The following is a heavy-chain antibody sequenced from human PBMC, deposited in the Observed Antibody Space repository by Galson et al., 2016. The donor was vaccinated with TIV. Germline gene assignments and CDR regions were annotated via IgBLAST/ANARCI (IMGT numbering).Heavy chain of an antibody. CDR2: INFTGGST. Sequence: SLRLSCAASGFTFTTYAMNWVRQAPGKGLEWVSSINFTGGSTYYAASVKGRFTVSRDNSKNTVYLQMNRLRTDDTATYFCAKDRVKTVFGAGSFDFWGQGTRLTVSS. J-gene: IGHJ4*02. CDR3: AKDRVKTVFGAGSFDF. CDR1: GFTFTTYA. D-gene: IGHD3-3*01. V-gene: IGHV3-23*01.